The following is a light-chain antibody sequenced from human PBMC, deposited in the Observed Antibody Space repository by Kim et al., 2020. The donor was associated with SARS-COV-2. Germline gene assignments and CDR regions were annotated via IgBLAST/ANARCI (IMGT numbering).Light chain of an antibody. CDR2: DAS. CDR3: QQYNSYSGT. J-gene: IGKJ1*01. CDR1: QSISSW. V-gene: IGKV1-5*01. Sequence: DIQMTQSPSTLSASVGDRVTITCRASQSISSWLAWYQQKPGKAPKLLIYDASSLESGVPSRFSGSGSETEFTLTISSLQPDDFATYYCQQYNSYSGTFGQGTKVEI.